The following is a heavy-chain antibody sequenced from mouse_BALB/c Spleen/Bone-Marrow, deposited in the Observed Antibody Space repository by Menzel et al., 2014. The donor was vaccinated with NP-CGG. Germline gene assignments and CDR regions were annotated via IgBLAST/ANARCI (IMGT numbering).Heavy chain of an antibody. D-gene: IGHD2-4*01. CDR2: IYPGNVNT. CDR3: ARSYDYDGNYAMDY. CDR1: GYTFTSYI. V-gene: IGHV1-14*01. Sequence: VQLQQPGPELVKPGASVKMFCKASGYTFTSYIMHWVKQKPGQGLEWIGWIYPGNVNTKYNEKFKGKATLTADKSSSTAYMQVSSLTSEDSAVYFCARSYDYDGNYAMDYWGQGTSVTVSS. J-gene: IGHJ4*01.